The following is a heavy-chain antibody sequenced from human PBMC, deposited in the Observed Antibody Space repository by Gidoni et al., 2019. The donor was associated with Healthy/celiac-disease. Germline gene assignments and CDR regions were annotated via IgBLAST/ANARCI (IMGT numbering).Heavy chain of an antibody. Sequence: EVQLVESGGGLVKPGGSLRLSCAASGFTFSNAWMSWVRQAPGKGLEWVGRIKSKTDGGTTDYAAPVKGRFTISRDDSKNTLYLQMNSLKTEDTAVYYCTTSFMVRGAPVDYWGQGTLVTVSS. CDR3: TTSFMVRGAPVDY. D-gene: IGHD3-10*01. CDR2: IKSKTDGGTT. V-gene: IGHV3-15*01. J-gene: IGHJ4*02. CDR1: GFTFSNAW.